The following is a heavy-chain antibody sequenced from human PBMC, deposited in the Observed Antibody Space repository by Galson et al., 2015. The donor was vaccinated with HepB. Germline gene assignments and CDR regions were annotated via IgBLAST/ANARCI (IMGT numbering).Heavy chain of an antibody. Sequence: SLRLSCAASGFTFSSYAMHWVRQAPGKGLEWVAVISYDGSNKYYADSVKGRFTISRDNSKNTLYLQMNSLRAEDTAVYYCARGVDSSGYYYFDYWGQGTLVTVSS. V-gene: IGHV3-30*04. J-gene: IGHJ4*02. D-gene: IGHD3-22*01. CDR1: GFTFSSYA. CDR2: ISYDGSNK. CDR3: ARGVDSSGYYYFDY.